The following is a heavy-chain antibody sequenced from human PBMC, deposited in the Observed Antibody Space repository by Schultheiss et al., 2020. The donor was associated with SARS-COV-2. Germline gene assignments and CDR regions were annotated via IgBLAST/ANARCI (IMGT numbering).Heavy chain of an antibody. CDR1: GYTFTGYY. CDR3: ARPSLLWFGDYNWFDP. V-gene: IGHV1-2*02. D-gene: IGHD3-10*01. J-gene: IGHJ5*02. CDR2: INPNSGGT. Sequence: ASVKVSCKASGYTFTGYYMHWVRQAPGQGLEWMGWINPNSGGTNYAQKFQGRVTMTRDTSISTAYMELSRLRSDDTAVYYCARPSLLWFGDYNWFDPWGQGTLVTVSS.